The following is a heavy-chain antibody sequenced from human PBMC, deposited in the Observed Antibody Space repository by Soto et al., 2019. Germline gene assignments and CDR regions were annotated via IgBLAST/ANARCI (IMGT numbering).Heavy chain of an antibody. Sequence: ASVKVACKASGYTLTSYGISWVRQARGQGLEWMGWISAYNGNTNYAQKLQGRVTMTTDTSTSTAYMELRSLRSDDTAVYYCAREGQWLANYYYSYGMDVWGQGTTVTVYS. CDR3: AREGQWLANYYYSYGMDV. D-gene: IGHD6-19*01. CDR2: ISAYNGNT. V-gene: IGHV1-18*01. CDR1: GYTLTSYG. J-gene: IGHJ6*02.